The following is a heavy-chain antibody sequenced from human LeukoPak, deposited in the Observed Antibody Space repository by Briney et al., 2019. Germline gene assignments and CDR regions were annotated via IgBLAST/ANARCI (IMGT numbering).Heavy chain of an antibody. D-gene: IGHD3-10*01. CDR2: ISGSGDNT. CDR1: GFTFSAYA. CDR3: AKDDYGYWFDP. V-gene: IGHV3-23*01. J-gene: IGHJ5*02. Sequence: PGGSLRLSCEASGFTFSAYAMTWVRQAPGKGLEWVSSISGSGDNTYYADSVKGRVTISRDNSKNTLYLQMNTLRAEDTALYYCAKDDYGYWFDPWGQGTLVTVSS.